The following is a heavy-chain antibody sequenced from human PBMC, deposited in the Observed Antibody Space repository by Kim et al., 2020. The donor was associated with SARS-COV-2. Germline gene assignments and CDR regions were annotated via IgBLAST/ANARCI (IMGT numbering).Heavy chain of an antibody. CDR1: GDSVSSNSAA. CDR2: TYYRSKWYN. D-gene: IGHD2-2*01. CDR3: ARDLHPPSGSSTSPSGMDV. J-gene: IGHJ6*02. Sequence: SQTLSLTCAISGDSVSSNSAAWNWIRQSPSRGLEWLGRTYYRSKWYNDYAVSVKSRITINPDTSKNQFSLQLNSVTPEDTAVYYCARDLHPPSGSSTSPSGMDVWGQGTPVTVSS. V-gene: IGHV6-1*01.